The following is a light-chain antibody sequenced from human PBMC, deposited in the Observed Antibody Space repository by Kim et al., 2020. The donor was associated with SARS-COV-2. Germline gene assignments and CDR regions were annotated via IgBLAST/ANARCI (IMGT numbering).Light chain of an antibody. Sequence: DIQMTQSPSTLSASVGDRVTITCRASQSINNWLAWYQQKPGKAPKLLIYMASTLESGVPSRFSGSGSGTEFTLTISSLQPDDFATYYCQQDNSYPLTFGGGTKVEIK. V-gene: IGKV1-5*03. CDR1: QSINNW. CDR2: MAS. CDR3: QQDNSYPLT. J-gene: IGKJ4*01.